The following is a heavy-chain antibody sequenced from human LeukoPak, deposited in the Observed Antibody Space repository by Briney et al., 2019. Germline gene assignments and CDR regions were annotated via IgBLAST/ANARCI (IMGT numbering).Heavy chain of an antibody. CDR3: ARPQTQYSYGLSY. V-gene: IGHV3-30-3*01. CDR2: ISYDGSNK. J-gene: IGHJ4*02. D-gene: IGHD5-18*01. Sequence: SCKASGYTFTSYYMHWVRQAPGKGLEWVAVISYDGSNKYYADSVKGRFTISRDNSKNTLYLQMNSLRAEDTAVYYCARPQTQYSYGLSYWGQGTLVTVSS. CDR1: GYTFTSYY.